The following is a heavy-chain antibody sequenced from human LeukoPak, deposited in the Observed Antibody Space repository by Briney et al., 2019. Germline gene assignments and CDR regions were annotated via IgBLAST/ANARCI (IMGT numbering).Heavy chain of an antibody. D-gene: IGHD5/OR15-5a*01. CDR3: ARGVYDLFRDYYYYMDV. Sequence: GGSLRLSCAASGFTFSSYWMHWVRQAPGKGLVWVSRINSDGSSTSYADSVKGRFTISRDNAKNTLYLQMNSLGAEDTAVYYCARGVYDLFRDYYYYMDVWGKGTTVTVSS. V-gene: IGHV3-74*01. CDR1: GFTFSSYW. J-gene: IGHJ6*03. CDR2: INSDGSST.